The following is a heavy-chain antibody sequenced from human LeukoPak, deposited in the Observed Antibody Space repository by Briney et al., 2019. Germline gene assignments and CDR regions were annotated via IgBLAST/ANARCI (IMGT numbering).Heavy chain of an antibody. J-gene: IGHJ4*02. CDR3: ARYAAGPFDY. Sequence: SETLSLTCTVFGGSVSSGSYYWSWIRQPPGKGLEWIGYIYYSGSTNYNPSLKSRVTISVDTSKNQFSLKLSSVTAADTAVYYCARYAAGPFDYWGQGTLVTVSS. D-gene: IGHD6-13*01. CDR2: IYYSGST. CDR1: GGSVSSGSYY. V-gene: IGHV4-61*01.